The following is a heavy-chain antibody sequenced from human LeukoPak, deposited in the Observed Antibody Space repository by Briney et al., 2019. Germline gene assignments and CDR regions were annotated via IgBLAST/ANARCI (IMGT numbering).Heavy chain of an antibody. CDR1: GGSFSGYY. Sequence: PSETLSLTCAVYGGSFSGYYWSRIRQPPGKGLEWIGEINHSGSTNYNPSLKSRVTISVDMSKNQFSLKLSSVTAADTAVYYCATNGPISNFDYWGQGTLVTVSS. CDR3: ATNGPISNFDY. J-gene: IGHJ4*02. V-gene: IGHV4-34*01. CDR2: INHSGST. D-gene: IGHD3-3*02.